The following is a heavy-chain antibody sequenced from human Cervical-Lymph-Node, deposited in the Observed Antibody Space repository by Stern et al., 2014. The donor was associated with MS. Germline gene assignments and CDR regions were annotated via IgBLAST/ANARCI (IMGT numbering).Heavy chain of an antibody. J-gene: IGHJ6*02. CDR3: AREDCSGGSCRGMDV. Sequence: MQLVESGGGVVQVGRSLRLSCAASGFTFSDYALHWVRQAPGKGLEWVAVISYDGNSKKYADSVKGRFTISRDNSKNTLYLQMNSLRAEDTAVYYCAREDCSGGSCRGMDVWGQGTTVTVSS. V-gene: IGHV3-30-3*01. D-gene: IGHD2-15*01. CDR1: GFTFSDYA. CDR2: ISYDGNSK.